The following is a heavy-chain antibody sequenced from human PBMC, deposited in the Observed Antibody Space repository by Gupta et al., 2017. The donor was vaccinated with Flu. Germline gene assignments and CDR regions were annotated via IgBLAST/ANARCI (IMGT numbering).Heavy chain of an antibody. Sequence: PGKGLEWVSAISGSGGSTYYADSVKGRFTISRDNSKNTLYLQMNSLRAEDTAVYYCAIEPPPRYKRLDAFDIWGQGTMVTVSS. D-gene: IGHD5-18*01. V-gene: IGHV3-23*01. CDR3: AIEPPPRYKRLDAFDI. CDR2: ISGSGGST. J-gene: IGHJ3*02.